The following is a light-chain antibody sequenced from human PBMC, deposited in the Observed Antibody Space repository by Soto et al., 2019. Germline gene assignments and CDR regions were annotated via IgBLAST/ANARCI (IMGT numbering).Light chain of an antibody. CDR2: LGS. J-gene: IGKJ2*01. Sequence: EIVMTQSPPSLTVTPGEPASISCRSSQRLLDSNDNTFLHWYLQKPGAAPQLLIYLGSNRASGGPDRVSGSEAGTDFTLKISRVEAEDVGVYYCMQALQTPYTVAQGTKVDSK. CDR1: QRLLDSNDNTF. V-gene: IGKV2-28*01. CDR3: MQALQTPYT.